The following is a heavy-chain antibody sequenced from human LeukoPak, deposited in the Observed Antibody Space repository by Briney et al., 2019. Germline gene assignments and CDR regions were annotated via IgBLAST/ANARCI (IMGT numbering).Heavy chain of an antibody. CDR2: IKSKTDGGTT. CDR3: TTYQGIAVAGSTNFDY. D-gene: IGHD6-19*01. V-gene: IGHV3-15*01. J-gene: IGHJ4*02. CDR1: GFTFSNAW. Sequence: PGGSLRLSCAASGFTFSNAWMSWVRPAPGKGLEWVGRIKSKTDGGTTDYAAPVKGRFTISRDDSKNTLYLQMNSLKTEDTAVYYCTTYQGIAVAGSTNFDYWGQGTLVTVSS.